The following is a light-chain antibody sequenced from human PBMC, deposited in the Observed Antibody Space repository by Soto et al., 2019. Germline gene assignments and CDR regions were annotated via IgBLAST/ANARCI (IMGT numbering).Light chain of an antibody. CDR1: QSVRNY. J-gene: IGKJ1*01. CDR2: DAS. Sequence: IQMTQSPSSVSSSLGCRCTITCLASQSVRNYLNWYQHKPGRAPKLLIYDASTLQRGVPSRFSGSGSGTEFTLNISSLQPEDFATYYCQQYDISSGTFGQGTKVDIK. CDR3: QQYDISSGT. V-gene: IGKV1-5*01.